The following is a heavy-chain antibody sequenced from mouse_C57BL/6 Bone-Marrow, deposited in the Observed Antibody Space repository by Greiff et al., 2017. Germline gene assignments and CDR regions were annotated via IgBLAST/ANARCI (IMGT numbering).Heavy chain of an antibody. D-gene: IGHD2-1*01. V-gene: IGHV5-12*01. J-gene: IGHJ2*01. CDR3: ARQGYGNFFDY. CDR2: ISNGGGST. Sequence: EVHLVESGGGLVQPGGSLKLSCAASGFTFSDYYMYWVRQTPEKRLEWVAYISNGGGSTYYPDTVKGRFTISRDNAKNTLYLQMSRLKSEDTAMYYCARQGYGNFFDYWGQGTTLTVSS. CDR1: GFTFSDYY.